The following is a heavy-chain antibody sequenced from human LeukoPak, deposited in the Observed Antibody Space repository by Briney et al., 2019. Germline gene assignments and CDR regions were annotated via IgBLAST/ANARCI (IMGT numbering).Heavy chain of an antibody. CDR2: ISAYNGNT. CDR3: ASDTYDYGSGSYPY. D-gene: IGHD3-10*01. J-gene: IGHJ4*02. CDR1: VYTHTSYG. V-gene: IGHV1-18*04. Sequence: GASVPDTCKASVYTHTSYGISGVRQAPGQGLAWMGWISAYNGNTNYAKKLQGRVTMTTDTSTSTAYIELRSLRSDDTAVYYCASDTYDYGSGSYPYWGQGTLVTVSS.